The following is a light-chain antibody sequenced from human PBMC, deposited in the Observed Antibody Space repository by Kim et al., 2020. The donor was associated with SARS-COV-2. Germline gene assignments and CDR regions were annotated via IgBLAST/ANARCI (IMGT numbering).Light chain of an antibody. V-gene: IGKV1-9*01. Sequence: DIQLTQSPSFLSASVGDRVTITCRASQGISSYLAWYQQKPGKAPNLLIYAASTLQSGVPSRFSGSGSGTEFTLTISSLQPEDFATYYCQQINSYPTTFGQGTRLEIK. CDR3: QQINSYPTT. CDR2: AAS. J-gene: IGKJ5*01. CDR1: QGISSY.